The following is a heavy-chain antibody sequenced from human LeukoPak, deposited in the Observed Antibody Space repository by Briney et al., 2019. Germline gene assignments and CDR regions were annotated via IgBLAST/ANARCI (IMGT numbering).Heavy chain of an antibody. V-gene: IGHV3-15*01. J-gene: IGHJ4*02. CDR1: GFTFSNAW. CDR2: IKSEADGGTT. Sequence: PGGSLRLSCAVSGFTFSNAWISWVRQAPGKGLEWVGRIKSEADGGTTDHAAPVKGRFSTSRDDPKNTLYLQMNSLKTEDTAVYYCTTNKIGVGAFDYWGQGALVTVSS. D-gene: IGHD1-26*01. CDR3: TTNKIGVGAFDY.